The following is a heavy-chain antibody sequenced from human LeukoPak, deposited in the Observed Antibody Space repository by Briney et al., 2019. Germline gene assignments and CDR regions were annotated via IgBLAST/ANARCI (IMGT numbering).Heavy chain of an antibody. Sequence: SVKVSCMASGGTFSSYAISWVRQAPGQGLEWMGRIIPIFGTANYAQKFQGRVTITTDESTSTAYMELSSLRSEDTAVYYCARTSHYYDSSGYYDYWGQGTLVTVSS. D-gene: IGHD3-22*01. J-gene: IGHJ4*02. CDR2: IIPIFGTA. CDR3: ARTSHYYDSSGYYDY. CDR1: GGTFSSYA. V-gene: IGHV1-69*05.